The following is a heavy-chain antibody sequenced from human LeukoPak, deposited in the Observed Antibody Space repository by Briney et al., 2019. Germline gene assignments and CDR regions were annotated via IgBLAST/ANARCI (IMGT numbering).Heavy chain of an antibody. CDR1: GFIFSSYW. CDR2: IKEDGSEK. Sequence: GGSLRLSCAASGFIFSSYWMAWVRQAPGKGLEWVANIKEDGSEKNYVDSVKGRFTISRDNAKNSLYLQMNSLKAEDTAVYYCARDAGYGYDRFDYWGQGTQVTVSS. J-gene: IGHJ4*02. CDR3: ARDAGYGYDRFDY. V-gene: IGHV3-7*01. D-gene: IGHD5-18*01.